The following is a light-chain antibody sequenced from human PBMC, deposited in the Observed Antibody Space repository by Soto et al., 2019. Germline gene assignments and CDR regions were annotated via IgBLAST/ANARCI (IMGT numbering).Light chain of an antibody. J-gene: IGKJ4*01. Sequence: DIVMTQSPLSLPVTPGEPASISCRSSQSLLHSNGYNYLDWYLQRPGQSPQLLIYLGSNRASGVPDRFGGSGSGTDFTLKISRVEAEDVGVYYCMQTLQSPPLPFGGGTKVDIK. CDR2: LGS. CDR1: QSLLHSNGYNY. CDR3: MQTLQSPPLP. V-gene: IGKV2-28*01.